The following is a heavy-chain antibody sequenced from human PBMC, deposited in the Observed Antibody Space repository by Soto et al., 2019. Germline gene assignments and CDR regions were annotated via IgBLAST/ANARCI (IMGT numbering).Heavy chain of an antibody. CDR2: ISYDGGNK. CDR3: GRPPLVRTGGVAF. Sequence: QVQLVESGGGVVQPGRSLRLSCAASGFTFNNYAMHWVRQAPGKGLEWVAVISYDGGNKYYADSVKGRFTVSRDNSKNTVFLQMASLTTDDTAVYDCGRPPLVRTGGVAFWGQGTLVTVSS. V-gene: IGHV3-30-3*01. D-gene: IGHD3-10*01. CDR1: GFTFNNYA. J-gene: IGHJ4*02.